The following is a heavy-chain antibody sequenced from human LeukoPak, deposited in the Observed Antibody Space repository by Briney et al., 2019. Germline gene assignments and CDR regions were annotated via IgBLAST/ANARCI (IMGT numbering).Heavy chain of an antibody. CDR3: TTVGSAWNFDY. D-gene: IGHD6-25*01. Sequence: VRSLRLSCAASGFTFSIACITWVRQAPRKGLEWVGRIKSKRDGASMDYAAPVEGRFTISRHESKDLLYLQINSLKIEHAPVYYCTTVGSAWNFDYWGQGTLVTVSS. J-gene: IGHJ4*02. V-gene: IGHV3-15*01. CDR2: IKSKRDGASM. CDR1: GFTFSIAC.